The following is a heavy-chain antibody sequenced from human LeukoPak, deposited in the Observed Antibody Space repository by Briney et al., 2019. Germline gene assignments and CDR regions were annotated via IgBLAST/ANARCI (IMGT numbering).Heavy chain of an antibody. V-gene: IGHV3-74*01. CDR2: IYGDGSFT. Sequence: GGSLRLSCAASGFTFSNFWMHWVRQAPGKGLVWVALIYGDGSFTRYADSVKGRFTVSSDNFKSTLFLQMNSLRAEDTAVYYCANALRGDYWGQGTLVTVSS. CDR3: ANALRGDY. CDR1: GFTFSNFW. J-gene: IGHJ4*02. D-gene: IGHD2-8*01.